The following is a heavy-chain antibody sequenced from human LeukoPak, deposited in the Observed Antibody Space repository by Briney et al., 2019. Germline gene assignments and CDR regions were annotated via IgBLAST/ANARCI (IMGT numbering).Heavy chain of an antibody. D-gene: IGHD6-19*01. Sequence: PGGSLRLSRAAAGFTFSTYGIHWVRQAPGMGLEWVAFIRYDGSNKYYADSVKGRFTISRDNFMNTVYLQMNSLRPEDTAVYYCAKEGYSSGWYEDYWGQGTLVTVSS. CDR2: IRYDGSNK. CDR3: AKEGYSSGWYEDY. V-gene: IGHV3-30*02. J-gene: IGHJ4*02. CDR1: GFTFSTYG.